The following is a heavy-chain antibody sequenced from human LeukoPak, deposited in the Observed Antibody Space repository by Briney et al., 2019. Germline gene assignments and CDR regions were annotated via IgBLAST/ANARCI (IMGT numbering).Heavy chain of an antibody. V-gene: IGHV1-46*01. CDR3: ARGSGGASTTLTNWFDP. CDR1: GYTFTSYY. D-gene: IGHD3-10*01. Sequence: ASVKVSCKASGYTFTSYYMHWVRQAPGQGLEWMGIINPSGGSTSYAQRFQGRVTMTRDTSTSTVYMELSSLRSEDTAVYYCARGSGGASTTLTNWFDPWGQGTLVTVSS. CDR2: INPSGGST. J-gene: IGHJ5*02.